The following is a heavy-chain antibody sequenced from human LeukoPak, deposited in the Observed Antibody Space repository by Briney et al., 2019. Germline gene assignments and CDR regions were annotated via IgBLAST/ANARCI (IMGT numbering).Heavy chain of an antibody. CDR2: IHHSGST. CDR3: ARDSPGIAAAALSWFDP. CDR1: GYSISSGYY. V-gene: IGHV4-38-2*02. Sequence: SETLSLTCTVPGYSISSGYYWGWIRQPPGKGLEWIGSIHHSGSTYYNPSLKSRVTISVDTSKNQFSLRLSSVTAADTAVYYCARDSPGIAAAALSWFDPWGQGTLVTVSS. D-gene: IGHD6-13*01. J-gene: IGHJ5*02.